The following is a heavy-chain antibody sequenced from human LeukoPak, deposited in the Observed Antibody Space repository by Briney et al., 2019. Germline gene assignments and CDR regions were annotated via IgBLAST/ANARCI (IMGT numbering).Heavy chain of an antibody. CDR1: GFTFSSYS. Sequence: GGSLRLSCAASGFTFSSYSMNWVRQAPGKGLEWVSDISSSGVNTYYADSVKGRFTISRDNFKSTLYLQMSSLRADDTAVYYCAKEHCSGGSCYPDYWGQGTLVTVSS. CDR2: ISSSGVNT. D-gene: IGHD2-15*01. J-gene: IGHJ4*02. CDR3: AKEHCSGGSCYPDY. V-gene: IGHV3-23*01.